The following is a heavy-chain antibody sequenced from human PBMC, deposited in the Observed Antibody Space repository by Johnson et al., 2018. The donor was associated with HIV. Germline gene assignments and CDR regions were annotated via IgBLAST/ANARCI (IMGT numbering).Heavy chain of an antibody. Sequence: VQLVESGGGLVKPGGSLRLSCAASGFTFSSYAMHWVRQAPGKGLEYVSAISSNGGSTYYANSVKGRFTISRDNSKNTLYLQMGSLRAEDMAVYYCARESTATRGDAFDIWGQGTMVTVSS. CDR1: GFTFSSYA. D-gene: IGHD4-17*01. V-gene: IGHV3-64*01. CDR2: ISSNGGST. J-gene: IGHJ3*02. CDR3: ARESTATRGDAFDI.